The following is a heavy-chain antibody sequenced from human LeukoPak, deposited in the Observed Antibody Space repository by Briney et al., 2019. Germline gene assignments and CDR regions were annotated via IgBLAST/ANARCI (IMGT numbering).Heavy chain of an antibody. J-gene: IGHJ4*02. V-gene: IGHV3-74*01. CDR1: GFSFSGHW. CDR3: ARAPGYYYDSSGYYLRSVYFDY. CDR2: ISPTGSTT. D-gene: IGHD3-22*01. Sequence: GGSLRLSCTASGFSFSGHWMHWARQLPGKGLVWVSRISPTGSTTSYADSVKGRFTISRDNSKNTLYLQMNSLRAEDTAVYYCARAPGYYYDSSGYYLRSVYFDYWGQGTLVTVSS.